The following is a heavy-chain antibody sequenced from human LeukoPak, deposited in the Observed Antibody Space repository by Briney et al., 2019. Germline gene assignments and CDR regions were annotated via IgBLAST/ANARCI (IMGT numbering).Heavy chain of an antibody. Sequence: GASVKVFCKASGFTFSSYAMHWVRQAPGKGLEYVSGIRNHGGSTYYADSVKGRFTISRDNSKNTLYLQMGSLRAEDMAVYYCARARGYSSSWTGYFFDYWGQGTLVTVSS. V-gene: IGHV3-64*02. CDR2: IRNHGGST. CDR3: ARARGYSSSWTGYFFDY. D-gene: IGHD6-13*01. CDR1: GFTFSSYA. J-gene: IGHJ4*02.